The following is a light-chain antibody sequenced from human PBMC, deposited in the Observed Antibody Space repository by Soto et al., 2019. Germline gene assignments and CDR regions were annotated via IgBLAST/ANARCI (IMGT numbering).Light chain of an antibody. CDR1: QSINNW. CDR2: KAS. CDR3: QQYDTYPRT. V-gene: IGKV1-5*03. Sequence: DIQMTQSPSTLSASVGDRVTITCRASQSINNWLAWYQQKPGKAPKLLIFKASTLESGVPSRFSGSGSGTEFTLNISSLQPDDFATYHCQQYDTYPRTFGQGTKVDIK. J-gene: IGKJ1*01.